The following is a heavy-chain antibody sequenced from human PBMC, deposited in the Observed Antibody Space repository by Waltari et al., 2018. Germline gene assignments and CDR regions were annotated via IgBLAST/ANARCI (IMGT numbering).Heavy chain of an antibody. D-gene: IGHD2-15*01. CDR1: GGCFSGYH. CDR3: ARDSGYCSGGSCYHGYFDY. Sequence: QVRLPQWGVGLLKPSETLSLTCAVYGGCFSGYHRGWFRQPPGKGLEWIGEISHSEGTNYNPSLMSRVTISVDTSKNQFSLKLSSVTAADTAVYYCARDSGYCSGGSCYHGYFDYWGQGTPVTVSS. V-gene: IGHV4-34*01. J-gene: IGHJ4*02. CDR2: ISHSEGT.